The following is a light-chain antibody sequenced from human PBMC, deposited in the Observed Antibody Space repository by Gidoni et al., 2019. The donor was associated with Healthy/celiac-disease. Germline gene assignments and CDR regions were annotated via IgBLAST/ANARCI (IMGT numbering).Light chain of an antibody. J-gene: IGKJ3*01. Sequence: EIVLTQSPGTLSLSPGERATLSCRASQSVSSSYLAWYQQKPGQAPRLLIYGASSRATGIPDRFSGSGSGTDFTLTISRLEPEDFAVYYCQQYGSSPEVFTFXPXTKVDIK. CDR2: GAS. CDR1: QSVSSSY. V-gene: IGKV3-20*01. CDR3: QQYGSSPEVFT.